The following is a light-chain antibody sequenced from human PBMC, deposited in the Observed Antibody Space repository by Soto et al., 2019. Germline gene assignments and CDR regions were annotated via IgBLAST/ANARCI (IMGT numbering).Light chain of an antibody. CDR1: QSVSSSY. Sequence: EIVLTQSPGTLSLSPGESATLSCRASQSVSSSYLAWYQQKPGQAPRLLIYGASSRATGIPDRFSGSGSGTDFTLTIIRLDPEDFAVYYCQQYGSSFGEGTKREIK. J-gene: IGKJ2*01. CDR2: GAS. CDR3: QQYGSS. V-gene: IGKV3-20*01.